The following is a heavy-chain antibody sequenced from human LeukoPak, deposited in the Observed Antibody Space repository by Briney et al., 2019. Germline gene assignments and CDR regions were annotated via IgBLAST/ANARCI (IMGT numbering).Heavy chain of an antibody. Sequence: GGSLRLSCAASGFTFFSYWMRWVRQAPGKGLEWVANIKQDGSEKYYVDSVKGRFTISRDNSKNTLYLQMNSLRAEDTAVYFVVVVAGSPSWGQGTLVTVSS. CDR3: VVVAGSPS. J-gene: IGHJ5*02. CDR2: IKQDGSEK. CDR1: GFTFFSYW. D-gene: IGHD2-15*01. V-gene: IGHV3-7*01.